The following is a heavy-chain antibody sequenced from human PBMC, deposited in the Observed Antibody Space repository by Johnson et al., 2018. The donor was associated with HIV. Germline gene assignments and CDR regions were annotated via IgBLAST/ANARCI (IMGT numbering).Heavy chain of an antibody. V-gene: IGHV3-30*02. CDR3: ARDLLSRAFDI. CDR1: GFTFNSYG. J-gene: IGHJ3*02. CDR2: IRYDGSDK. Sequence: QVQLVESGGGVVQPGGSLRLSCAASGFTFNSYGMHWVRQAPGKGLEWVTFIRYDGSDKYYADSVKGRFTISRDNSKNTLYLQMNSLRAEDTAVYYCARDLLSRAFDIWGQGTLVTVSS.